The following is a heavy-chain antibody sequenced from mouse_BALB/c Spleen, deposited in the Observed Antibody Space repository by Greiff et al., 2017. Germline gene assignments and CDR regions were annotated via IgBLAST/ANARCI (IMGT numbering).Heavy chain of an antibody. Sequence: VQLQESGPGLVAPSQSLSITCTVSGFSLTGYGVNWVRQPPGKGLEWLGMIWGDGSTDYNSAIKSRLSISKDNSKSQVFLKMNSLQTDDTARYYCARNYGYDGLDYWGQGTTLTVSA. D-gene: IGHD2-2*01. CDR3: ARNYGYDGLDY. J-gene: IGHJ2*01. V-gene: IGHV2-6-7*01. CDR2: IWGDGST. CDR1: GFSLTGYG.